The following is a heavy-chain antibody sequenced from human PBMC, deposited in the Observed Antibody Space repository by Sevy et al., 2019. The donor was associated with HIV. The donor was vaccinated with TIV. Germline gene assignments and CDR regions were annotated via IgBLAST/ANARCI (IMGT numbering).Heavy chain of an antibody. V-gene: IGHV3-7*04. D-gene: IGHD3-22*01. Sequence: GGSLRLSCAASGFSFSNYWMHWVRQAPGKGLEWVANIKQDESEKYYVASVKGRFTISRDNVKNSLYLQMNSLRPEETAVYYCARGNSGSFDYWGQGTLVTVSS. CDR3: ARGNSGSFDY. J-gene: IGHJ4*02. CDR2: IKQDESEK. CDR1: GFSFSNYW.